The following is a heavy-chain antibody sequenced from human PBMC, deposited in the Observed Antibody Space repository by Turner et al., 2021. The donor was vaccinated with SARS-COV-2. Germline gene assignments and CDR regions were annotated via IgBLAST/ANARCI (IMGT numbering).Heavy chain of an antibody. Sequence: QVQLVLSGTEAKKPGDPVKVSCKASGYTFTGYYMHWVRKSPGQGLEWMGWINANSGGTDAVENFQGRVTMTRDTSISAAYMKLSRLRSDDTAVYYWARDHTTVTSLEYYYGMDFWGQGTTVTVSS. J-gene: IGHJ6*02. CDR3: ARDHTTVTSLEYYYGMDF. V-gene: IGHV1-2*02. CDR2: INANSGGT. CDR1: GYTFTGYY. D-gene: IGHD4-17*01.